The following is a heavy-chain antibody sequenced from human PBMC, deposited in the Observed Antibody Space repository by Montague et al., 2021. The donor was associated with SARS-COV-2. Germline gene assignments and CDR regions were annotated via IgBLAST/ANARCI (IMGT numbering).Heavy chain of an antibody. J-gene: IGHJ4*02. CDR2: IYYSGST. CDR3: VRAPRGWLQLRDFYYFDY. CDR1: GGSISSSSYY. Sequence: SETLSLTCTVSGGSISSSSYYWGWIRQPPGKGLEWIGYIYYSGSTNYNPSLKNRVTISVDTSKNQFSLKLSSVAAADTAVYYCVRAPRGWLQLRDFYYFDYWGQGTLVTVSS. D-gene: IGHD5-24*01. V-gene: IGHV4-61*05.